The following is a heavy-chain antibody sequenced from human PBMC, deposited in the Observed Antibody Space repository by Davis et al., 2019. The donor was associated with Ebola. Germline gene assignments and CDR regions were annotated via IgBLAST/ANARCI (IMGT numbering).Heavy chain of an antibody. CDR3: AKDGDTLGFGELFYYYYYMDV. CDR1: GFTVNSKH. CDR2: IYSGDYT. V-gene: IGHV3-53*05. J-gene: IGHJ6*03. D-gene: IGHD3-10*01. Sequence: GGSLRLSCAASGFTVNSKHMTWVRQTPGKGLEWVSFIYSGDYTYYSDSVKGRFTISRDNSKNTLYLQMNSLRAEDTAVYYCAKDGDTLGFGELFYYYYYMDVWGKGTTVTVSS.